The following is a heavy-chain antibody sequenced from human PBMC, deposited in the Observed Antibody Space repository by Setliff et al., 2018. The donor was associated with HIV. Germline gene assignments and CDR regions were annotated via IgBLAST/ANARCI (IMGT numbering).Heavy chain of an antibody. Sequence: GGSLRLSCAASGFTFSSAWMIWVRQAPGKGLDWVGLISGTTDYAAPVKGRFTISRDNDKNSVHLQMTSLRAEDTAVYYCASSGSGSYINWFGPWGRGTLVTVSS. CDR3: ASSGSGSYINWFGP. CDR2: ISGTT. D-gene: IGHD3-10*01. J-gene: IGHJ5*02. V-gene: IGHV3-15*01. CDR1: GFTFSSAW.